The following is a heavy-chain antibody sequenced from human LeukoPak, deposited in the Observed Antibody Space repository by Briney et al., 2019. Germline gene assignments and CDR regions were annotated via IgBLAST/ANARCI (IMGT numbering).Heavy chain of an antibody. CDR2: IIPIFGTA. D-gene: IGHD3-10*01. Sequence: VASVKVSCKASGGIFSSYGISWARQAPGQGLEWMGGIIPIFGTANYAQKFQGRVTITADESTRTAYMELSSLRSEDTAVYYCASVGSGSYPFDYWGQGTLVTVSS. CDR3: ASVGSGSYPFDY. J-gene: IGHJ4*02. CDR1: GGIFSSYG. V-gene: IGHV1-69*13.